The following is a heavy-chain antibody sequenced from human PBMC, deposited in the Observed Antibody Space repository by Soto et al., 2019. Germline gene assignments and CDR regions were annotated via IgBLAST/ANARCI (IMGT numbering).Heavy chain of an antibody. CDR1: GFTFSSYA. J-gene: IGHJ4*02. Sequence: EVQLLESGEGLVQPGGSLRLSCAASGFTFSSYAISWVRQAPGKGLEWVSAISASGGSTFYADPVKGRFTISRDNSKNTLYLQMNGLRAEDTAVYYCATGYCRSASCYMTAYFNFWGQGTLVTVSS. CDR3: ATGYCRSASCYMTAYFNF. D-gene: IGHD2-2*02. V-gene: IGHV3-23*01. CDR2: ISASGGST.